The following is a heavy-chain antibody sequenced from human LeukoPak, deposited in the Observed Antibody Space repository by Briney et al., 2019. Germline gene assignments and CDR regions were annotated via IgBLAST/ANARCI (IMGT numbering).Heavy chain of an antibody. CDR3: ARAQQWLVHLDY. V-gene: IGHV3-7*01. J-gene: IGHJ4*02. CDR1: GFIFTDYW. Sequence: PGGSLRLSCAASGFIFTDYWMNWVRQAPGRGLEWLASVKGDGSATSYVDSVKGRFTISRDNAKNSLYLQMNSLRAEDTAVYYCARAQQWLVHLDYWGQGTLVTVSS. CDR2: VKGDGSAT. D-gene: IGHD6-19*01.